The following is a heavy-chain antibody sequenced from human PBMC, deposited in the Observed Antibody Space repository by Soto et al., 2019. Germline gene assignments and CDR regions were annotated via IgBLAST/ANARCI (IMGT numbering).Heavy chain of an antibody. V-gene: IGHV5-51*01. CDR3: ARHGDIVVVPAAHARDAFDI. CDR1: GYSFTSYW. D-gene: IGHD2-2*01. CDR2: IYPGDSDT. Sequence: GESLKISCKGSGYSFTSYWIGWVRQMPGKGLEWMGIIYPGDSDTRYSPSFQGQVTISADKSISTAYLQWSGLKASDTAMYYCARHGDIVVVPAAHARDAFDIWGQGTMVTVSS. J-gene: IGHJ3*02.